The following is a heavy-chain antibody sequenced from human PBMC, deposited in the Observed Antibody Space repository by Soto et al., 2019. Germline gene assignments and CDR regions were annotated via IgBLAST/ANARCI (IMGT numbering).Heavy chain of an antibody. CDR2: IYYSGST. CDR1: GGSISSYY. J-gene: IGHJ5*02. CDR3: ARDRWRGRYFDWLEDWFDP. Sequence: SETLSLTCTVSGGSISSYYCSWSRQPPGKGLEWIGYIYYSGSTNYNPSLKSRVTISVDTSKNQFSLKLSSVTAADTAVYYCARDRWRGRYFDWLEDWFDPWGQGTLVTVSS. V-gene: IGHV4-59*01. D-gene: IGHD3-9*01.